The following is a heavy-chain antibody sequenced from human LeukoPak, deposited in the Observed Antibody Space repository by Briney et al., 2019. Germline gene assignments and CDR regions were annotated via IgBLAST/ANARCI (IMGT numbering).Heavy chain of an antibody. CDR2: ISSSSSYI. CDR3: ARDLFPIAVADHYGMDV. J-gene: IGHJ6*02. V-gene: IGHV3-21*01. Sequence: PGGSLRLSCAASGFTFSSYSMNWVRQAPGKGLEWVSSISSSSSYIYYADSVKGRFTISRDNAKNSLYLQMNSLRAEDTAVYYCARDLFPIAVADHYGMDVWGQGTTVTVSS. D-gene: IGHD6-19*01. CDR1: GFTFSSYS.